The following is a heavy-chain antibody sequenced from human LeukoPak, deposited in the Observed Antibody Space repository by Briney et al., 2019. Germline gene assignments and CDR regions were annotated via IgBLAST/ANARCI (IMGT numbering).Heavy chain of an antibody. V-gene: IGHV3-48*03. CDR3: ARLIVPAAMLDWFDP. D-gene: IGHD2-2*01. CDR2: ISSSGSTI. Sequence: GGSLRLSCAASGFTFSSYEMNWVRQAPGKGLEWVSYISSSGSTIYYADSVKGRFTISRDNAKNSPYLQMNSLRAEDTAVYYCARLIVPAAMLDWFDPWGQGTLVTVSS. CDR1: GFTFSSYE. J-gene: IGHJ5*02.